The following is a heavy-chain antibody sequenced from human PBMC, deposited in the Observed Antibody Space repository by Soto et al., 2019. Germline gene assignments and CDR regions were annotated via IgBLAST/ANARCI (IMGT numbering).Heavy chain of an antibody. CDR1: GFTFSSYA. J-gene: IGHJ6*02. D-gene: IGHD3-3*01. Sequence: PGGSLRLSCAASGFTFSSYAMSWVRQAPGKGLEWVSVISGSGGSTYYADSVKGRFTISRDNSKNTLYLQMNSLRAEDTVVYYCARDTLLYDGGGMDVWGQGTTVTVSS. CDR2: ISGSGGST. CDR3: ARDTLLYDGGGMDV. V-gene: IGHV3-23*01.